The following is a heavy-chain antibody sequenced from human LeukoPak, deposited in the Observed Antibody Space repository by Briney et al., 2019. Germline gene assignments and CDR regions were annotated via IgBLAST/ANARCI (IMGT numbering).Heavy chain of an antibody. Sequence: GGSLRLSCAASGFTFSSYRMNWVRQAPGKGLEWVSSISSSSSYIYYADSVKGRFTISRDNAKNSLYLQMNSLRAEDTAVYYCAIRPTVTTTGIFDYWGQGTLVTVSS. CDR3: AIRPTVTTTGIFDY. CDR2: ISSSSSYI. J-gene: IGHJ4*02. CDR1: GFTFSSYR. V-gene: IGHV3-21*01. D-gene: IGHD4-17*01.